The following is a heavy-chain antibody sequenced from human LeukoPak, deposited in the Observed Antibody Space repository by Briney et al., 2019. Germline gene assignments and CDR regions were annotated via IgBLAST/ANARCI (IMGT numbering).Heavy chain of an antibody. J-gene: IGHJ3*02. D-gene: IGHD3-22*01. V-gene: IGHV3-48*02. Sequence: GGSLRLSCAASGSIFSTYTMNWVRQAPGKGLEWVSHISSTGTTIYYADSVKGRFTISRDSAKNSLYLQMNSLRDEDTAVYYCARMTSYYYPIWGQGTMVTVSS. CDR1: GSIFSTYT. CDR2: ISSTGTTI. CDR3: ARMTSYYYPI.